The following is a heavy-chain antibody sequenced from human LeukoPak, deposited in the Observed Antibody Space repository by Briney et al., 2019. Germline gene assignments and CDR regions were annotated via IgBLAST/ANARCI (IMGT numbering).Heavy chain of an antibody. V-gene: IGHV3-30*02. CDR2: IKQDGSTE. Sequence: GSLRLSCAASGFTFSSYSMNWVRQAPGKGLEWVASIKQDGSTEYFADSVKGRFTISRDNSKNTLYLQMNSLRAEDTAMYYCAKALDSYDSSGYYIHWGQGTLVTVSS. D-gene: IGHD3-22*01. CDR3: AKALDSYDSSGYYIH. CDR1: GFTFSSYS. J-gene: IGHJ4*02.